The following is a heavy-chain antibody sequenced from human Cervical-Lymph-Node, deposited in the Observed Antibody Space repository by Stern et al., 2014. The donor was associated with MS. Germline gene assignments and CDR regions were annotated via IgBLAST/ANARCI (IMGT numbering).Heavy chain of an antibody. CDR1: GYTLTELS. CDR2: SDPEDGET. D-gene: IGHD2-21*01. J-gene: IGHJ4*02. Sequence: QVQLVQSGAEVKKPGASVKVSCKVSGYTLTELSMHWVRHTPGIGLEWMGTSDPEDGETFYAQKFQDRITMTEDTSTDTAYMELRSLRSEDTAVYYCATGHGHRGHDYWGQGTLVTVSS. CDR3: ATGHGHRGHDY. V-gene: IGHV1-24*01.